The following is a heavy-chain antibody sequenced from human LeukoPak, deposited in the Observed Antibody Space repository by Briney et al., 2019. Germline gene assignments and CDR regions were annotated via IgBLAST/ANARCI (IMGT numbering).Heavy chain of an antibody. D-gene: IGHD6-6*01. V-gene: IGHV4-39*01. CDR1: GGSISSTSSY. J-gene: IGHJ4*02. CDR3: ARQLSSRGY. Sequence: PETLSLTCTVSGGSISSTSSYWGWIRQPPGKGLEWIGNIYYSGSTYYNPSLKSRVTISVETSKNQFSLKLSSVTAADTAVYYCARQLSSRGYWGQGTLVTVSS. CDR2: IYYSGST.